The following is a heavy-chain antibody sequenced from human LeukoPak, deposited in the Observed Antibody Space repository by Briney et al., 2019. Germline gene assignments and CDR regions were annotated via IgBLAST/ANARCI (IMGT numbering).Heavy chain of an antibody. CDR3: ARDRIVGATFYYYMDV. V-gene: IGHV3-30*04. J-gene: IGHJ6*03. CDR2: ISYDGSNK. Sequence: GGSLRLSCAASGFTFSSYAMHWVRQAPGKGLEWVAVISYDGSNKYYADSVKGRFTISRDNSKNTLYLQMNSLRAEDTAVYYCARDRIVGATFYYYMDVWGKGTTVTVSS. CDR1: GFTFSSYA. D-gene: IGHD1-26*01.